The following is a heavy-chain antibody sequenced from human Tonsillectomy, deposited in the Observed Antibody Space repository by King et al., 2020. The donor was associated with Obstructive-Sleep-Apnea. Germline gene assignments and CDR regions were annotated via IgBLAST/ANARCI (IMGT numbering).Heavy chain of an antibody. CDR1: GGPISTSYY. D-gene: IGHD2-21*01. V-gene: IGHV4-39*07. J-gene: IGHJ4*02. CDR2: VYYSGRT. CDR3: ARGPSLGEENDY. Sequence: QLQESGPGLVKPSETLSLTCTVSGGPISTSYYWTWIRQPPGKGLEWCVSVYYSGRTYYNPSLKCRDTMSVDTSKNQIFLSLNSVTAAYTPVSYCARGPSLGEENDYWGQGTLVTVSS.